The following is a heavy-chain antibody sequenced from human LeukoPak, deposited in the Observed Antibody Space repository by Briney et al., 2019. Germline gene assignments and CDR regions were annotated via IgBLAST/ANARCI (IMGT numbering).Heavy chain of an antibody. J-gene: IGHJ4*02. CDR3: ATHTVTNDY. CDR1: GGSFSGHY. V-gene: IGHV4-34*01. Sequence: SETLSLTCAVYGGSFSGHYWSWIRQPPGKGLEWIGEINHSGSTNYNPSLKSRVTISVDTSKNQFSLKLSSVTAADTAVYYCATHTVTNDYWGQGTLVTVSS. D-gene: IGHD4-17*01. CDR2: INHSGST.